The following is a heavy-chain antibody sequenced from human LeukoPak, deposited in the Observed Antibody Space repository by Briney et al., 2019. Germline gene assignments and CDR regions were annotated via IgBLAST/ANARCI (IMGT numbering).Heavy chain of an antibody. J-gene: IGHJ4*02. CDR2: INHSGSI. D-gene: IGHD3-10*01. Sequence: PSETLSLTCAVYGGSFSGYYWSWIRQPPGKGLEWIGEINHSGSINYNPSLKSRVTISVDTSKNQFSLKLSSVTAADTAVYYCARGQSWFGELFTTGFGYWGQGTLVTVSS. CDR1: GGSFSGYY. V-gene: IGHV4-34*01. CDR3: ARGQSWFGELFTTGFGY.